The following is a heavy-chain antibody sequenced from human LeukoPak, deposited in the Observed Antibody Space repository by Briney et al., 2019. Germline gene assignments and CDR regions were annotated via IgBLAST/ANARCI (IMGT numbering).Heavy chain of an antibody. J-gene: IGHJ4*02. V-gene: IGHV3-23*01. CDR2: ISNNGGYT. CDR1: GFTFSRYW. Sequence: GGSLRLSCVGSGFTFSRYWLNWVRQAPGKGLEWVSAISNNGGYTYYADSVQGRFTISRDNSKSTLCLQMNSLRAEDTAVYYCAKQLGYCSDGSCYFPYWGQGTLVTVSS. CDR3: AKQLGYCSDGSCYFPY. D-gene: IGHD2-15*01.